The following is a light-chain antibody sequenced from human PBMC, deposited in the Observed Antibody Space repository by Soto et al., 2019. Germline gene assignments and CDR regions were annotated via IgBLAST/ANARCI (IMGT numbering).Light chain of an antibody. V-gene: IGLV2-14*01. Sequence: QSALTQPASVSGPPGQSIAISCTGTSSDVGGYNYVTWYQQEPGKAPKPIIYDVSYRPSGVSNRFSGSKSGNTASLIISGLQAEDEADYYCSSHSSGSTYVFGTGTKLTVL. CDR2: DVS. CDR3: SSHSSGSTYV. J-gene: IGLJ1*01. CDR1: SSDVGGYNY.